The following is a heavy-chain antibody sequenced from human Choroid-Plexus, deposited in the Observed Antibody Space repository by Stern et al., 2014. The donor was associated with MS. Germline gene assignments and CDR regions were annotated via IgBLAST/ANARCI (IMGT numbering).Heavy chain of an antibody. D-gene: IGHD3-3*01. CDR3: ARDQRGITIFGVVTDYYYLGMDV. V-gene: IGHV1-2*06. J-gene: IGHJ6*02. CDR1: GYIFTGYY. CDR2: INPNTGGT. Sequence: VHLVESGAEVKKPGASVKVSCKTSGYIFTGYYIHWVRQAPGQGLEWMARINPNTGGTKYAQKFQDRVTMSRDTSISTAYVEVSSLTSDDTAVYYCARDQRGITIFGVVTDYYYLGMDVWGQGTTVTVSS.